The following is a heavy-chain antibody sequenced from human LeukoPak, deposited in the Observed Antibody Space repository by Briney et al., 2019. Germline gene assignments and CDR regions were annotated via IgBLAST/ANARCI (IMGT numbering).Heavy chain of an antibody. Sequence: GGSLRLSCAASGFTLSSYGMHWVRQAPGKGLEWVAVISYDGSNKYYADSVKGRFTISRDNSKNTLYLQMNSLRAEDTAVYYCAKAARRGVVVVAATSGCYYYGMDVWGQGTTVTVSS. CDR3: AKAARRGVVVVAATSGCYYYGMDV. CDR1: GFTLSSYG. CDR2: ISYDGSNK. V-gene: IGHV3-30*18. D-gene: IGHD2-15*01. J-gene: IGHJ6*02.